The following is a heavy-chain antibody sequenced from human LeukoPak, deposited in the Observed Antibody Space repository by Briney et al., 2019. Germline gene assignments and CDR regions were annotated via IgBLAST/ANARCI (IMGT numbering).Heavy chain of an antibody. D-gene: IGHD6-19*01. Sequence: GGSLRLSCAASGFTFSSFSMNWVRQAPGKGLEWVSYISGGSSFTYYVDSVKGRFTISRDNAKNSLYLQMNSLRAEDTAVYYCARDLGYSSGPNYWGQGTRVTVSS. CDR1: GFTFSSFS. CDR3: ARDLGYSSGPNY. J-gene: IGHJ4*02. V-gene: IGHV3-21*01. CDR2: ISGGSSFT.